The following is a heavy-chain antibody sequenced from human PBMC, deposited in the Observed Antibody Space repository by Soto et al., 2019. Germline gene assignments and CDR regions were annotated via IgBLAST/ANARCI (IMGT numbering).Heavy chain of an antibody. CDR1: GFSLSTSRVG. J-gene: IGHJ4*02. D-gene: IGHD1-26*01. CDR2: IYWDDAK. V-gene: IGHV2-5*02. Sequence: QITLKESGPTLVKPTQTLTLTCTFSGFSLSTSRVGVGWIRQPPGKALEWLAVIYWDDAKTYRPSLKSRLTSTKDTPKNQGALTMTNMDPVDTATYYFAHAYGGRSLYWGQGTLVTVSS. CDR3: AHAYGGRSLY.